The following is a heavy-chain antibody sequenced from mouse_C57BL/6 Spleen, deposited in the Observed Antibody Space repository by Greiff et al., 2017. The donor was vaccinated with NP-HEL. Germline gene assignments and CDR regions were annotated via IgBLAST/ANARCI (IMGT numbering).Heavy chain of an antibody. J-gene: IGHJ2*01. CDR1: GYTFTSYW. CDR3: ARSLHYYGGRRGDY. CDR2: IYPSDSET. V-gene: IGHV1-61*01. D-gene: IGHD1-1*01. Sequence: QVQLQQPGAELVRPGSSVKLSCKASGYTFTSYWMDWVKQRPGQGLEWIGNIYPSDSETHYNQKFKDKATLTVAKSSSTAYMQLSSLTSEDSAVYYCARSLHYYGGRRGDYWGQGTTLTVSS.